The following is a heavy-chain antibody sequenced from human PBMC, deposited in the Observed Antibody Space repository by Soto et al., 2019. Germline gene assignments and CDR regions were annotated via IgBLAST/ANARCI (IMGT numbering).Heavy chain of an antibody. CDR2: IYPGDSDI. D-gene: IGHD2-2*01. V-gene: IGHV5-51*01. CDR3: AKHEGYCSSTTCSNFDS. Sequence: PGESLKISCKGSGYSFTSYWIAWVRQMPGKGLEWMGIIYPGDSDISYSPSFQGQVTISADKSINTAYLHWSSLKASDTAIYYCAKHEGYCSSTTCSNFDSWGQGTLVTVSS. J-gene: IGHJ4*02. CDR1: GYSFTSYW.